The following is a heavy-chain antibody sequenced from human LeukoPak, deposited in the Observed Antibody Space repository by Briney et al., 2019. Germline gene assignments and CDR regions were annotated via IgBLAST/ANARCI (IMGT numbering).Heavy chain of an antibody. CDR3: ARALNDAFDI. V-gene: IGHV3-11*04. J-gene: IGHJ3*02. CDR1: GFTFSDYY. Sequence: PGGSLRLSCAASGFTFSDYYMGWVRRAPGKGLEWVSYITNSGGGTYYPDSVKGRFTISRDNAKKSLYLQVSSLRAEDTAVYYCARALNDAFDIWGQGTMVTVSS. CDR2: ITNSGGGT.